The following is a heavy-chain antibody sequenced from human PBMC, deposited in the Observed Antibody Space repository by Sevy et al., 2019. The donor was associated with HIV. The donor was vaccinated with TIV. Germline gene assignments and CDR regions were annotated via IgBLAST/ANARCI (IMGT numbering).Heavy chain of an antibody. Sequence: GESLKISCAASGFTFSSYAMSWVRQAPGKGLEWVSAISGSGGSTYYADSVKGRFTISQDNSKKTLYLQMNSLRAEDTAVYYGAKDREYSSSSDYWGQGTLVTVSS. J-gene: IGHJ4*02. D-gene: IGHD6-6*01. CDR3: AKDREYSSSSDY. V-gene: IGHV3-23*01. CDR1: GFTFSSYA. CDR2: ISGSGGST.